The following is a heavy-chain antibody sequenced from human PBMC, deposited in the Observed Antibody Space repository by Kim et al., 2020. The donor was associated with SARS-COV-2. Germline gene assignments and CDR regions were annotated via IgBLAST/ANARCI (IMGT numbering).Heavy chain of an antibody. V-gene: IGHV3-33*01. D-gene: IGHD1-1*01. J-gene: IGHJ3*02. CDR3: STGLYTGMAWADAVNI. Sequence: GGSLRLSCAASGFIFSSSGMYWVRQAPGKGLEWVRGIWSDGSQKYYADSVKGRVSISRDNSKNMLYLQMNSQSAENTDVYYCSTGLYTGMAWADAVNIWG. CDR1: GFIFSSSG. CDR2: IWSDGSQK.